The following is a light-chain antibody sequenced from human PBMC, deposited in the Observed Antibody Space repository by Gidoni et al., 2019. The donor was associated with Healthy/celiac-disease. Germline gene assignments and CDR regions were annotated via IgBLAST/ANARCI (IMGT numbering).Light chain of an antibody. Sequence: QSAPTQPASVSGSPVPSLTNSCPGTSSDVCGYNSVSLYQQHPGKAPKLMIDEVSNRPPGVSNRFSGSKAGNTASLTISGLQAEDEAEYYCSSYTSSSTLVFGGGTKLTVL. CDR3: SSYTSSSTLV. J-gene: IGLJ2*01. V-gene: IGLV2-14*01. CDR2: EVS. CDR1: SSDVCGYNS.